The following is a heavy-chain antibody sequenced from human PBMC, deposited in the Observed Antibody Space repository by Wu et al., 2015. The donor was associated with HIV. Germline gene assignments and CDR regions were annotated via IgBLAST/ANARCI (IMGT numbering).Heavy chain of an antibody. D-gene: IGHD3-22*01. V-gene: IGHV1-69*01. CDR3: ARDSQPAGRYYDSSGYFQND. CDR1: GGTFNNYV. CDR2: IIPIFATT. J-gene: IGHJ1*01. Sequence: QVQLVQSGAEVKKPGSSVKVSCKASGGTFNNYVISWVRQAPGQGLEWMGGIIPIFATTNYAQKFQGRVTITADESTSTAYMELSSLRSEDTAVYYCARDSQPAGRYYDSSGYFQNDWGQGTLVTVSS.